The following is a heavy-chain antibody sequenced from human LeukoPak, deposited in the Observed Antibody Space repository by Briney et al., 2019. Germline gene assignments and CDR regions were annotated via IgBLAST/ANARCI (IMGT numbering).Heavy chain of an antibody. Sequence: WGSLRLSCAASGFTFSSYSMNWVRQAPGKGLEWVSSISSSSSYIYYADSVKGRFTISRDNAKNSLYLQMNSLRAEDTAVYYCARRYDSSGYSFDYWGQGTLVTVSS. D-gene: IGHD3-22*01. V-gene: IGHV3-21*01. CDR1: GFTFSSYS. CDR2: ISSSSSYI. J-gene: IGHJ4*02. CDR3: ARRYDSSGYSFDY.